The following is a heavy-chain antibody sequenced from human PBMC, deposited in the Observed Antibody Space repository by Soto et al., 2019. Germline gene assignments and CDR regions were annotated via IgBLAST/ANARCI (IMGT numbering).Heavy chain of an antibody. V-gene: IGHV3-30-3*01. CDR2: ISYDGSNK. CDR1: GFTFSSYA. Sequence: QVPLVESGGGVVQPGRSLRLSCAASGFTFSSYAMHWVRQAPGKGLEWVAVISYDGSNKYYADSVKGRFTISRDNSKNTLYLQMNSLRAEDTAVYYCALSYCSGGSCYSWGQGTLVTVSS. CDR3: ALSYCSGGSCYS. J-gene: IGHJ4*02. D-gene: IGHD2-15*01.